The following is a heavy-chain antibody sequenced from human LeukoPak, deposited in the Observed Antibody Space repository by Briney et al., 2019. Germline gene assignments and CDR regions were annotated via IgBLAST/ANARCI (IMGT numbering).Heavy chain of an antibody. D-gene: IGHD3-10*01. J-gene: IGHJ4*02. V-gene: IGHV3-30*03. CDR2: ISYDGSNK. CDR1: GFTFSSYG. CDR3: ARISGSSQGD. Sequence: GGPLRLSCAASGFTFSSYGMHWVRQAPGKGLEWVAVISYDGSNKYYADSVKGRFTISRDNSKNTLYLQMNSLRAEDTAVYYCARISGSSQGDWGQGTLVTVSS.